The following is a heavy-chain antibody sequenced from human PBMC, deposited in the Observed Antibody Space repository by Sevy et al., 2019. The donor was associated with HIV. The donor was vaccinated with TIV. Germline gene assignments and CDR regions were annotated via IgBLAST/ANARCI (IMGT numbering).Heavy chain of an antibody. CDR2: IKQDGSEK. CDR3: AREPYCSGGSCYSEWFDP. Sequence: GGSLRLSCAASGFTFSSYWMSWVRQAPGKGLEWVANIKQDGSEKYYVDSVKGRFTISRDNAKNSLYLQKNSLRAEDTAVYAWAREPYCSGGSCYSEWFDPWGQGTLVTVSS. D-gene: IGHD2-15*01. V-gene: IGHV3-7*01. J-gene: IGHJ5*02. CDR1: GFTFSSYW.